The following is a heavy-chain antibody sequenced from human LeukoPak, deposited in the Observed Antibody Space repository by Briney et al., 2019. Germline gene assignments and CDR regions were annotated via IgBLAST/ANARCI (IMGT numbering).Heavy chain of an antibody. V-gene: IGHV3-30*03. CDR3: ARDSYAVVPAAPYYYYYMDV. D-gene: IGHD2-2*01. CDR1: GFTFSNYG. J-gene: IGHJ6*03. Sequence: PGGSLRLSCAASGFTFSNYGMHWVRQAPGKGLEWVAIISYDGSNKFYADSVKGRFTISRDNSKNTLYLQMNSLRAEDTAVYYCARDSYAVVPAAPYYYYYMDVWGKGTTVTVSS. CDR2: ISYDGSNK.